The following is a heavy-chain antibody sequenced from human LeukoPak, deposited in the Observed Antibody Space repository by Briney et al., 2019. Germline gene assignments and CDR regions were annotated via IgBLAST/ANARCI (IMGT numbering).Heavy chain of an antibody. CDR2: ISYDGSNK. J-gene: IGHJ4*02. CDR1: GFTFSSYG. D-gene: IGHD6-13*01. V-gene: IGHV3-30*18. CDR3: AKDVKAAAGGAGY. Sequence: GRSLRLSCAASGFTFSSYGMHWVRQAPGKGLEWVAVISYDGSNKYYADSVKGRFTISRDNSKNTLYLQMNSLRAEDTAVYYCAKDVKAAAGGAGYWGQGTLVTVSS.